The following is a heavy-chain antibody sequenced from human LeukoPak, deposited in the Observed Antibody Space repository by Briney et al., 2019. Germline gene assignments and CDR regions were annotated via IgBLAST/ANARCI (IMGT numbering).Heavy chain of an antibody. CDR1: GGTFSSYA. J-gene: IGHJ6*03. Sequence: ASVKVSCKASGGTFSSYAISWVRQAPGQGLEWMGRIIPIFGTANYAQKFQGRVTITADESTSTAYMELSSLRSEDTAVYYCARSHTSWSSYYYYYYYMDVWGKGTTVTVSS. CDR2: IIPIFGTA. D-gene: IGHD2-2*01. CDR3: ARSHTSWSSYYYYYYYMDV. V-gene: IGHV1-69*13.